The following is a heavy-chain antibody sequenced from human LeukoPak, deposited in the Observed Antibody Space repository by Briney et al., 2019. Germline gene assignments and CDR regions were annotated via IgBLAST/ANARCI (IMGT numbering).Heavy chain of an antibody. D-gene: IGHD5-12*01. CDR2: VSHDGTNE. CDR3: AKDRGYSHGFEY. J-gene: IGHJ4*02. Sequence: GGSLRLSCAASGFTFSSYGMHWVRQAPGKGLEWVAVVSHDGTNEFSADSVKGRFTISRDNSKDTLYLQMNSLRAEDTAVYYCAKDRGYSHGFEYWGQGTLVTVSS. V-gene: IGHV3-30*18. CDR1: GFTFSSYG.